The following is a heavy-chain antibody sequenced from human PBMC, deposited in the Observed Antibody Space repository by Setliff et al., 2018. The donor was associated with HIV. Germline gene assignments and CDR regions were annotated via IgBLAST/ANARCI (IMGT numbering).Heavy chain of an antibody. CDR1: GASDISYIW. Sequence: PSETLSLTCAVSGASDISYIWWSWVRQPPGKGLEWIGEVYHTGSTYYNPSLKSRVSLSVDTSKNQFSLNLSSVTAADTAVYYCARSPVGTPEYYFDYWGQGTLVTVSS. V-gene: IGHV4-4*02. D-gene: IGHD1-26*01. CDR2: VYHTGST. J-gene: IGHJ4*02. CDR3: ARSPVGTPEYYFDY.